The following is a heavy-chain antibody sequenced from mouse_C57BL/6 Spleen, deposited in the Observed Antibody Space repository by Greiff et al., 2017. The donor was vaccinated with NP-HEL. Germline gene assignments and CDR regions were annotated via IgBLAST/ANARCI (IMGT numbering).Heavy chain of an antibody. Sequence: QVQLQQSGAELVRPGASVTLSCKASGYTFTDYEMHWVKQTPVHGLEWIGAIDPETGGTAYNQKFKGKAILTADKSSSTAYMELRSLTSEDSAVYYCTRKRGSPLAYWGQGTLVTVSA. V-gene: IGHV1-15*01. D-gene: IGHD6-1*02. CDR3: TRKRGSPLAY. CDR2: IDPETGGT. J-gene: IGHJ3*01. CDR1: GYTFTDYE.